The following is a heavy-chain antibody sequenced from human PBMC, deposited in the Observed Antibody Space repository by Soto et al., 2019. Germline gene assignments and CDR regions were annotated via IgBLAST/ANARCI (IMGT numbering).Heavy chain of an antibody. CDR2: ISYDGTNK. D-gene: IGHD4-17*01. J-gene: IGHJ6*02. CDR1: GFTFSTYG. V-gene: IGHV3-30*18. CDR3: AKDLHAYGGYNYYFYGLGV. Sequence: QVQLVESGGGVVPPGTSLRLSCAASGFTFSTYGMHWVRQTPGKGLEWVALISYDGTNKYYADSVKGRFTISRDNSKNTLYLQMNSLSAEDTAVYYCAKDLHAYGGYNYYFYGLGVWGQGTTVSVSS.